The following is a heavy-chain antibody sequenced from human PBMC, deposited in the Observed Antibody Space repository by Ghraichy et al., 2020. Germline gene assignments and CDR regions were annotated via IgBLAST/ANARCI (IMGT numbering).Heavy chain of an antibody. CDR2: ISGGGGSA. CDR3: AKGIAVEPAAISLVGCDI. J-gene: IGHJ3*02. CDR1: GFTFNNYA. D-gene: IGHD2-2*01. Sequence: GGSLRLSCAVSGFTFNNYAMSWVRQAPGKGLEWVSTISGGGGSAYYADSVKGRFTISRDNSKNTLYLRMNSLTAEDTATYYCAKGIAVEPAAISLVGCDIWGQGTMVTVSP. V-gene: IGHV3-23*01.